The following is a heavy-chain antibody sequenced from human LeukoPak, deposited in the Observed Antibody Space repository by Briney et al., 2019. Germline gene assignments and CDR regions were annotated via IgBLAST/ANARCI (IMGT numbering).Heavy chain of an antibody. CDR3: ARATRFFDY. Sequence: SQTLSLTCTVSGGSLSSGGHYWRWIRQHPGKGLEWIGYIYYSGSTYYNPSLKSRVTISVDTAKNQFSLKLSSLTAADTAVYYCARATRFFDYWGQGTLVTVSS. V-gene: IGHV4-31*03. CDR2: IYYSGST. J-gene: IGHJ4*02. CDR1: GGSLSSGGHY.